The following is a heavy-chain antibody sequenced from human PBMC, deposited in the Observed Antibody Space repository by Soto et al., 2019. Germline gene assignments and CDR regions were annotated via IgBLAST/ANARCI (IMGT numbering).Heavy chain of an antibody. CDR1: GGTFSSYT. J-gene: IGHJ6*02. V-gene: IGHV1-69*02. Sequence: ASVKVSCKASGGTFSSYTISWVRQAPGQGLEWMGRIIPILGIANYAQKFQGRVTITADNSKNTLYLQMNSLRAEDTAVYYCANSPYCISTSCYRPLYYYYYGMDVWGQGTTVTVSS. D-gene: IGHD2-2*01. CDR2: IIPILGIA. CDR3: ANSPYCISTSCYRPLYYYYYGMDV.